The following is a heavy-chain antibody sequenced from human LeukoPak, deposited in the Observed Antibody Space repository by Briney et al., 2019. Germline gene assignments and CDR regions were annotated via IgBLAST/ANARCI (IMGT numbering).Heavy chain of an antibody. Sequence: SETLSLTCAVYGGSFSGYSWTWIRQPPGKGLEWIGEINHSGTTDYNPSLQSRVTISLDTSKNQFSLKVTSVTAADTAVYYCARDRSAMVPFDYWGQGTLVAVSS. CDR3: ARDRSAMVPFDY. CDR2: INHSGTT. D-gene: IGHD3-10*01. CDR1: GGSFSGYS. V-gene: IGHV4-34*01. J-gene: IGHJ4*02.